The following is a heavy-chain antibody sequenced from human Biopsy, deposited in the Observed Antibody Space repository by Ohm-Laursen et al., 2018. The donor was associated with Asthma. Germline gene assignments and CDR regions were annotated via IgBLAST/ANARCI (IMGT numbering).Heavy chain of an antibody. Sequence: SLRLSCAAPGFTFHNYVMHWVRQAPGKGLEWVSGIFFDGSNKYYADSVKGRFTISRDNSKDTLYLQVNSLRGDDTAVYYCARGKTWGRSYYFDYWGQGTLVTVSS. CDR3: ARGKTWGRSYYFDY. CDR1: GFTFHNYV. J-gene: IGHJ4*02. D-gene: IGHD6-6*01. CDR2: IFFDGSNK. V-gene: IGHV3-30-3*01.